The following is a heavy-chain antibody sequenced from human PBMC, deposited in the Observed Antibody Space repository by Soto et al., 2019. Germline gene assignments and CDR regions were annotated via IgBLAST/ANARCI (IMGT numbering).Heavy chain of an antibody. CDR2: IWYDGSNK. D-gene: IGHD3-10*01. CDR3: ARDGEGLAPYALDV. CDR1: GFTFSGHA. Sequence: QVQLVESGGGVAQPGRSLRLSCTVSGFTFSGHAMHWVRQAPGKGLEWVTQIWYDGSNKYYAESVKGRFTISRDNSKNKLYLQVNSLRVEDTAVYYCARDGEGLAPYALDVWGQGTSVTVSS. V-gene: IGHV3-33*01. J-gene: IGHJ6*02.